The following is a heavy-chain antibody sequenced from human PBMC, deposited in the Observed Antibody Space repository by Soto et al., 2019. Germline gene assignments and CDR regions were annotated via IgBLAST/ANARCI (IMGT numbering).Heavy chain of an antibody. D-gene: IGHD6-13*01. J-gene: IGHJ4*02. V-gene: IGHV3-15*07. CDR1: GFTFSNAW. CDR3: TTVLPIAAAGTGVDY. Sequence: EVQLVESGGGLVKPGGSLRLSCAASGFTFSNAWMNWVRQAPGKGLEWVGRIKSKTDGGTTDYAAPVKGRFTISRDDSKNTLYLQMNSLKTEDTAVYYRTTVLPIAAAGTGVDYWGQGTLVTVSS. CDR2: IKSKTDGGTT.